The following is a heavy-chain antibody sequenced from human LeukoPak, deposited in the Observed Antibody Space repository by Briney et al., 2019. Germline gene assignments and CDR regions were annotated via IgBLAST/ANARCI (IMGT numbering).Heavy chain of an antibody. CDR2: IYPRDGST. Sequence: ASVKVSCKASGYTFTRYDMHWVRQAPGQGLEWMGMIYPRDGSTSCAQKFQGRVTVTRDTSTSTVHMELSGLRSEDTAAYYCARDQEGFDYWGQGTLVTVSS. CDR1: GYTFTRYD. V-gene: IGHV1-46*01. J-gene: IGHJ4*02. CDR3: ARDQEGFDY.